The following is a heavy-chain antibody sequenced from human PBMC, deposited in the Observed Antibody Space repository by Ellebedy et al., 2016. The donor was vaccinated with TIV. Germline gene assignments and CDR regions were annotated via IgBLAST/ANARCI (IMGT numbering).Heavy chain of an antibody. CDR3: ARGRRLMVQYGMDV. CDR2: IYYSGST. D-gene: IGHD3-10*01. V-gene: IGHV4-59*12. Sequence: SETLSLTXTVSGGSISSYYWSWIRQPPGKGLEWIGYIYYSGSTNYNPSLKSRVTISVDKSKNQFSLKLSSVTAADTAVYYCARGRRLMVQYGMDVWGQGTTVTVSS. CDR1: GGSISSYY. J-gene: IGHJ6*02.